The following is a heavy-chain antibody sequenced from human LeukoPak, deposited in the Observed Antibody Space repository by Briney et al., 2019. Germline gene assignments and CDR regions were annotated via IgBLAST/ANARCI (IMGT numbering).Heavy chain of an antibody. D-gene: IGHD3-22*01. CDR2: IYTSGST. J-gene: IGHJ3*02. CDR1: GGSISSYY. V-gene: IGHV4-4*07. CDR3: ASYRYYYDTGGYEPTAFDI. Sequence: SETLSLTCTVSGGSISSYYWSWIRQPAGKGLEWIGRIYTSGSTNYNPSLESRVTMSVETSKNQFSLKLRSVTAADTAVYYCASYRYYYDTGGYEPTAFDIWGQGTMVTVSS.